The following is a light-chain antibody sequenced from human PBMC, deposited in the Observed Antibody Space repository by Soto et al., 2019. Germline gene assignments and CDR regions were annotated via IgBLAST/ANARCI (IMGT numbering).Light chain of an antibody. CDR3: QQANSFPIT. Sequence: QMTQSPSSVSASVGDRFTITCRASQGITKRLAWYQQKPGKAPKXXIYEASSLQSGVPSRISGSGSGTDCTLTISSLKPEDFATYYCQQANSFPITFGQGTRLEIK. V-gene: IGKV1D-12*01. CDR2: EAS. CDR1: QGITKR. J-gene: IGKJ5*01.